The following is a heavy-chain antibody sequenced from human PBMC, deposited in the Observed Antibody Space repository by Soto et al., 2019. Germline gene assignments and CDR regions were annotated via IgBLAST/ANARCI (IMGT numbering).Heavy chain of an antibody. Sequence: SVKVSCKASGGTFSNFTISWVRQAPGQGLEWMGGIIPILGTANYTQTGRVMITADEPTSTAHMELSSLRSEDTAGYYCARPLIRDVDTAMVHWGQGTLVTVSS. CDR2: IIPILGTA. CDR1: GGTFSNFT. CDR3: ARPLIRDVDTAMVH. J-gene: IGHJ4*02. V-gene: IGHV1-69*13. D-gene: IGHD5-18*01.